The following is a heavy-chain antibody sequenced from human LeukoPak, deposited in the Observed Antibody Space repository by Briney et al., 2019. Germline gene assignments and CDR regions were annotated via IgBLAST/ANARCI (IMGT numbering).Heavy chain of an antibody. D-gene: IGHD5-24*01. J-gene: IGHJ4*02. CDR3: ARDLWWLQFDY. Sequence: GGSLRLSCAASGFTFSSSWMSWVRQAPGKGLEWVAHIKGDGSEIYYVDSLKGRFTISRDNARNSLYLQINSLRAEDTAVYYCARDLWWLQFDYWGQGALVTVSS. CDR1: GFTFSSSW. V-gene: IGHV3-7*03. CDR2: IKGDGSEI.